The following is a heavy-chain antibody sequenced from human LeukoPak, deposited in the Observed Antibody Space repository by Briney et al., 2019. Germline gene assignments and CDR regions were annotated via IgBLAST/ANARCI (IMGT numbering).Heavy chain of an antibody. CDR1: GGTFSSYG. CDR3: ARDDLTAHYMDV. D-gene: IGHD2-21*02. V-gene: IGHV1-69*05. Sequence: SVKVSCKASGGTFSSYGISWVRQAPGQGLEWMGGVIPLFGTAEYAQKFQGRVTITTDESTTTAYMELSSLRSEDTAVYYCARDDLTAHYMDVWGTGTMVTVSS. CDR2: VIPLFGTA. J-gene: IGHJ6*03.